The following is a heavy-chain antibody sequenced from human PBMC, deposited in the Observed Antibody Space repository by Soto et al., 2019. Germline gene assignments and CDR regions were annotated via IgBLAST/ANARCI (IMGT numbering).Heavy chain of an antibody. CDR2: IYYDGNT. D-gene: IGHD6-19*01. Sequence: PSETLSLTCTVSGASMSPSYWSWIRQPPGKGLEWIGYIYYDGNTNYNPSLKSRVTMSVDTSRNQFSLILRSMTAADTAVYYCARGGWSVDPWDQGTLVTVSS. CDR1: GASMSPSY. J-gene: IGHJ5*02. V-gene: IGHV4-59*01. CDR3: ARGGWSVDP.